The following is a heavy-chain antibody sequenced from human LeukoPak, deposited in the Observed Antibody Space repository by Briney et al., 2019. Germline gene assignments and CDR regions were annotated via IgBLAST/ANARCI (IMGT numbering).Heavy chain of an antibody. D-gene: IGHD2-21*02. CDR1: GYTLTSYA. CDR3: AREGGDHTFDY. CDR2: INTNSGNP. J-gene: IGHJ4*02. Sequence: ASVKVSCKASGYTLTSYAMNWVRQAPGQGLEWMGWINTNSGNPTYAQGFTRRFVFSLDTSVRMAYLQISSLKAEDTGVYYCAREGGDHTFDYWGQGTLVTVSS. V-gene: IGHV7-4-1*04.